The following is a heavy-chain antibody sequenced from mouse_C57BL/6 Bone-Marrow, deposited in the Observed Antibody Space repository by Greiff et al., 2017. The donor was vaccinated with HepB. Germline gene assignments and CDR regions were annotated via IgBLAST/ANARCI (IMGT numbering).Heavy chain of an antibody. V-gene: IGHV1-15*01. CDR2: IDPETGGT. J-gene: IGHJ2*01. D-gene: IGHD2-3*01. Sequence: VHLVESGAELVRPGASVTLSCKASGYTFTDYEMHWVKQTPVHGLEWIGAIDPETGGTAYNQKFKGKAILTADKSSSTAYMQLSSLTSEDSAVYFCARDGIYDGYFFDYWGQGTTLTVSS. CDR1: GYTFTDYE. CDR3: ARDGIYDGYFFDY.